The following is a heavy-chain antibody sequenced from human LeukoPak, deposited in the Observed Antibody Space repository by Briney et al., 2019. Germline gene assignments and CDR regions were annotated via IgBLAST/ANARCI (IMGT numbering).Heavy chain of an antibody. CDR3: ARRVAGAGTSYFDL. J-gene: IGHJ4*02. Sequence: SETLSLTCAVSGDSIGIRGYSWSWIRQPPGRGLEWIGYIHQSGNTYYNPSLQSRVTISIDTSNNHYSLNLTSVTAADTAVYFCARRVAGAGTSYFDLWGQGTPVTVSS. D-gene: IGHD6-13*01. V-gene: IGHV4-30-2*01. CDR1: GDSIGIRGYS. CDR2: IHQSGNT.